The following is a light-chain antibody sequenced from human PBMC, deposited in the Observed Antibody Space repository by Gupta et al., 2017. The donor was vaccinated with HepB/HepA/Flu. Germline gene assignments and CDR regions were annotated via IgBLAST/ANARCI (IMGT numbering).Light chain of an antibody. CDR3: SSYTSSSTVV. CDR1: SSDVGGYNY. J-gene: IGLJ2*01. V-gene: IGLV2-14*01. Sequence: QSALTQPASVSGSPGQSITLSCTGTSSDVGGYNYVPWYQQHPGKAPKLMIYDVSNRPSGVSNRFSGSKSGNTASLTISGLQAEDEADYYGSSYTSSSTVVFGGGTKLTVL. CDR2: DVS.